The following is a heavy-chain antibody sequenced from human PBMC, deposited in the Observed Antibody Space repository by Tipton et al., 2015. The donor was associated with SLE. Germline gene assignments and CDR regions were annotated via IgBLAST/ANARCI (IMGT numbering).Heavy chain of an antibody. D-gene: IGHD1-26*01. Sequence: TLSLTCTVSGGSISGYYWSWIRQPPGKGLEWIGSISYSGSTYYNPSLKSRVTISVDTSKNQFSLKLSSVTAADTAVYYCASRRGSWVDYWGQGTLVTVSS. J-gene: IGHJ4*02. CDR1: GGSISGYY. CDR3: ASRRGSWVDY. CDR2: ISYSGST. V-gene: IGHV4-59*12.